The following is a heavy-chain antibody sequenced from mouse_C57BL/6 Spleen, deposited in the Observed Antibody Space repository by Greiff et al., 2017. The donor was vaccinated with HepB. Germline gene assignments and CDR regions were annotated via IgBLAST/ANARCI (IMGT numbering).Heavy chain of an antibody. D-gene: IGHD2-5*01. CDR3: ARKKVWYSNYEDY. CDR1: GYTFTDYY. V-gene: IGHV1-26*01. J-gene: IGHJ2*01. CDR2: INPNNGGT. Sequence: EVQLQQSGPELVKPGASVKISCKASGYTFTDYYMNWVKQSHGKSLEWIGDINPNNGGTSYNQKFKGKATLTVDKSSSTAYMELRSLTSEDSAVYYCARKKVWYSNYEDYWGQGTTLTVSS.